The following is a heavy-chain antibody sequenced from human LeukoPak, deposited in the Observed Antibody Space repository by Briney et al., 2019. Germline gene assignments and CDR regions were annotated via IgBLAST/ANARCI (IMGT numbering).Heavy chain of an antibody. CDR2: IIPIFGTA. D-gene: IGHD6-19*01. CDR1: GGTFSSYA. J-gene: IGHJ4*02. Sequence: ASVKVSCKASGGTFSSYAISWVRQAPGQGPEWMGGIIPIFGTANYAQKFQGRVTITADKSTSTAYMELSSLRSEDTAVYYCARAPSIAVAGYYFDYWGQGTLVTVSS. V-gene: IGHV1-69*06. CDR3: ARAPSIAVAGYYFDY.